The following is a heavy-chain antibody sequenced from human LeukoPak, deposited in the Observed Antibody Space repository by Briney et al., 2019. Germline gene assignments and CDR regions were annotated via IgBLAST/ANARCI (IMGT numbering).Heavy chain of an antibody. CDR3: ARLWSGSEYYFGC. V-gene: IGHV4-59*08. CDR1: GGSISSYY. Sequence: SETLSLTCTVSGGSISSYYWSWIRQPPGKGLEWIGYIYYSGSTNYNPSLKSRVTISVDTSKNQFSLKLSSVTAADTDVYYCARLWSGSEYYFGCWGQGTLVSVSS. CDR2: IYYSGST. J-gene: IGHJ4*02. D-gene: IGHD3-3*01.